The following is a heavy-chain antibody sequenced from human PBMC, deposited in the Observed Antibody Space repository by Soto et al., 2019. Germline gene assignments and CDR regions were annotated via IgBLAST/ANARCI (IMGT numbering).Heavy chain of an antibody. CDR3: ARLYSDYV. V-gene: IGHV3-48*02. CDR1: GYDFRTYS. Sequence: QLVESGGGLVRPGGSLRLACRASGYDFRTYSMNWVRQAPGQGLEWMAYVSLDSDTIQYADSVKGRFTISRDDAENSLYLQMDSLRDEDTATYYCARLYSDYVWGQGTTGTVSS. D-gene: IGHD3-3*01. J-gene: IGHJ6*02. CDR2: VSLDSDTI.